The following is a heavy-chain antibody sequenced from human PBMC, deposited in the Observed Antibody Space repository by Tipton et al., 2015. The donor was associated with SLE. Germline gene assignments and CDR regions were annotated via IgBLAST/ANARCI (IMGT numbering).Heavy chain of an antibody. Sequence: SLRLSCAASGFTFSSYAMHWVRQAPGKGLEWVAVISYDGSNKYYADSVKGRFTISRDNSKNTLYLQMNSLRAEDTAVYYCARARITMVQGVMEGAFDIWGQGTMVTVSS. J-gene: IGHJ3*02. CDR2: ISYDGSNK. CDR1: GFTFSSYA. CDR3: ARARITMVQGVMEGAFDI. D-gene: IGHD3-10*01. V-gene: IGHV3-30*04.